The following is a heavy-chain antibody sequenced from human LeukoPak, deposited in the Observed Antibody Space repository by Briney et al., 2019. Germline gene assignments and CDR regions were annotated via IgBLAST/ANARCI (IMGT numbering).Heavy chain of an antibody. J-gene: IGHJ4*02. CDR3: ARDTRNRYYFDY. Sequence: GGSLRLSCAASGFTFSSYGMHWVRQAPGKGLEWVAVISYDGSNKYYADSVKGRFTISRDNSKNTLYLQMNSLRAEDTAVYYCARDTRNRYYFDYWGQGTLVTVSS. CDR2: ISYDGSNK. CDR1: GFTFSSYG. V-gene: IGHV3-30*19.